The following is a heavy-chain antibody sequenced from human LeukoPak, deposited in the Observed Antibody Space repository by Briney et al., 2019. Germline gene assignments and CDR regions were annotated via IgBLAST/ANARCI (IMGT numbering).Heavy chain of an antibody. J-gene: IGHJ4*02. Sequence: GGSLRLSCAASGFTFDDYAMHWVRQAPGKGLEWVSGISWNSGSIGYADSVKGRFTISRDNAKNSLYLQMNSLRAEDTAVYYCAKDADCSSTSCYSFVVTYYFDYWGQGTLVTVSS. CDR3: AKDADCSSTSCYSFVVTYYFDY. CDR2: ISWNSGSI. V-gene: IGHV3-9*01. D-gene: IGHD2-2*02. CDR1: GFTFDDYA.